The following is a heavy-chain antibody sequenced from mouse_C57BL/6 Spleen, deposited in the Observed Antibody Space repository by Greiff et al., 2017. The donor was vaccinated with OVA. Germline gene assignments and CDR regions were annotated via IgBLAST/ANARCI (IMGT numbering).Heavy chain of an antibody. V-gene: IGHV1-26*01. CDR1: GYTFTDYY. Sequence: VQLQQSGPELVKPGASVKISCKASGYTFTDYYMNWVKQSHGKSLEWIGDINPNNGGTSYNQKFKGKATLTVDKSSSTAYMELRSLTSEDSAVYYCARNPSGYYAMDYWGQGTSVTVSS. J-gene: IGHJ4*01. CDR3: ARNPSGYYAMDY. D-gene: IGHD3-2*02. CDR2: INPNNGGT.